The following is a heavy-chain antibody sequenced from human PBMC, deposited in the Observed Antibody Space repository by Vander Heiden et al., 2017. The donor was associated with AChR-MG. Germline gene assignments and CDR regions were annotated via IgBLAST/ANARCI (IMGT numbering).Heavy chain of an antibody. D-gene: IGHD5-12*01. CDR1: GCPFSSYG. V-gene: IGHV3-30*02. J-gene: IGHJ4*02. Sequence: QVQLVESGGGVVQPGGALRLSCAAAGCPFSSYGMHWVRQGPGKGLDWLAVIRYDGSNKYYADSVKGRFTISRDNSKNTLYLQMNSLRAEDTAVYYCAKDLLDGYNQFYWGQGTLVTVSS. CDR3: AKDLLDGYNQFY. CDR2: IRYDGSNK.